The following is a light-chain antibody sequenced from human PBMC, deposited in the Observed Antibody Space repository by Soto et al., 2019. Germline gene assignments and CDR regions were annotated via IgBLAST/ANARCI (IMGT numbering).Light chain of an antibody. J-gene: IGKJ4*01. CDR3: QQSYSNLLS. CDR2: GSC. CDR1: QSINTY. V-gene: IGKV1-39*01. Sequence: DIQMTQSPSSLSASVGDRVTITCRASQSINTYLNWYQQTPGKAPKLLIYGSCTLQSGVPSRFSGSGSGTDFTLTISSLQPEDFATYYCQQSYSNLLSFGGGTKVEIK.